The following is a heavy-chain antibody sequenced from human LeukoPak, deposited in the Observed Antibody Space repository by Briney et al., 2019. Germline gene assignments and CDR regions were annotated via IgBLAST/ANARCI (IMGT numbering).Heavy chain of an antibody. V-gene: IGHV4-59*12. CDR2: TYYIGSP. J-gene: IGHJ4*02. CDR3: AKELNFHWAFAY. Sequence: SETLSLTCSVSGGSMKSCYWSWIRQSPGKGLEWIGYTYYIGSPNYNPSLKSRVTISVDTSKNQFSLKLSAVTAADTAVYYCAKELNFHWAFAYWGQGSLVTVSS. D-gene: IGHD3-9*01. CDR1: GGSMKSCY.